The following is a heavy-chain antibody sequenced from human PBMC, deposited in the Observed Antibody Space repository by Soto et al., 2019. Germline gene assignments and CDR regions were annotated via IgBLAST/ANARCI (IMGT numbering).Heavy chain of an antibody. CDR3: ARASPTLGKLPRYYYGMDV. CDR2: TYYRSKWYN. J-gene: IGHJ6*02. CDR1: GDSVSSNSAA. Sequence: PSQTLSLTCAISGDSVSSNSAAWNWIRQSPSRGLEWLGRTYYRSKWYNDYAVSVKSRITINPDTSKNQFSLQLNSVTPEDTAVYYCARASPTLGKLPRYYYGMDVWGQGTTVTVSS. V-gene: IGHV6-1*01. D-gene: IGHD3-16*01.